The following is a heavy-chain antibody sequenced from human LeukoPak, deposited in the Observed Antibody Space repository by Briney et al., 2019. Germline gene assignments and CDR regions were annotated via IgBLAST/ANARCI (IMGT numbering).Heavy chain of an antibody. CDR2: IIPIFGTA. CDR1: GGTFSSYA. D-gene: IGHD2-15*01. CDR3: ARENMAVAATVSYYFDY. Sequence: SVKVSCKASGGTFSSYAISWVRQAPGQGLECMGRIIPIFGTANYAQKFQGRVTITTDESTSTAYMELSSLRSEDTAVYYCARENMAVAATVSYYFDYWGQGTLVTVSS. J-gene: IGHJ4*02. V-gene: IGHV1-69*05.